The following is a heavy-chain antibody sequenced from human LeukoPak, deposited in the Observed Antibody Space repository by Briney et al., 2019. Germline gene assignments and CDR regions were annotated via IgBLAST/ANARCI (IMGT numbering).Heavy chain of an antibody. CDR3: ATRGYSYGTSWFDP. CDR2: IYHSGST. CDR1: GGSFSGYY. D-gene: IGHD5-18*01. J-gene: IGHJ5*02. Sequence: PSETLSLTCAVYGGSFSGYYWGWIRQPPGKGLEWIGSIYHSGSTYYNPSLKSRVTISVDTSKNQFSLKLSSVTAADTAVYYCATRGYSYGTSWFDPWGQGTLVTVSS. V-gene: IGHV4-38-2*01.